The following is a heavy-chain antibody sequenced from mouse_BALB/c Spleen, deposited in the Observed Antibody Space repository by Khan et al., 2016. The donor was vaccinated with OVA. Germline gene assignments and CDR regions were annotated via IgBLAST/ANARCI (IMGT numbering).Heavy chain of an antibody. D-gene: IGHD2-2*01. CDR2: IDPFSGDT. CDR1: GYSFTTYY. Sequence: VQLKESGPELMKPGASVKISCKASGYSFTTYYIHWVLQSHGKSLDWIGYIDPFSGDTTYNQKFKGKATLTVEKSSSTAYIHLNNLTSADSAVYFCTRHGFVACFTYWGQGTLVTVSA. V-gene: IGHV1S135*01. J-gene: IGHJ3*01. CDR3: TRHGFVACFTY.